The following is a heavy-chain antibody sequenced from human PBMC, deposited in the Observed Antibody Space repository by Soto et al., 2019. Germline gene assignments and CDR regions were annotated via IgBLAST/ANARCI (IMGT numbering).Heavy chain of an antibody. CDR1: GGSVSSGDYY. V-gene: IGHV4-30-4*01. CDR2: IYYSGTT. CDR3: SRDGKRHPTDN. J-gene: IGHJ4*02. Sequence: QVQLQESGPGLVKPSQTLSLTCTVSGGSVSSGDYYWSLIRQPPGKGLEWIGSIYYSGTTYYNPSLKSRLTISIDTSKNQFSLKLSSVTAADTAVYYCSRDGKRHPTDNWGQGTLVAVSP.